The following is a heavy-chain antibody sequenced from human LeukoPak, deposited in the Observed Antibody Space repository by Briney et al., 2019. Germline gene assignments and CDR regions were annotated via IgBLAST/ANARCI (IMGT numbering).Heavy chain of an antibody. Sequence: GGSLRLSCAASGFTFSTSAMSWVRQAPGKGLECVSSIRDSGNGTDYADSVKGRFTVSRDNSKNTLYLHMNTLSAEDTAVYYCAKWAYYDFWSGHYKSHFDSWGQGTLVTVSP. J-gene: IGHJ4*02. D-gene: IGHD3-3*01. CDR2: IRDSGNGT. CDR1: GFTFSTSA. CDR3: AKWAYYDFWSGHYKSHFDS. V-gene: IGHV3-23*01.